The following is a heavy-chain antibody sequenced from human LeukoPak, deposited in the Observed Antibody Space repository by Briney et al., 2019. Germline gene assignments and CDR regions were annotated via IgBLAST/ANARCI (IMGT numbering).Heavy chain of an antibody. D-gene: IGHD2-2*01. J-gene: IGHJ4*02. V-gene: IGHV1-69*06. CDR2: IIPIFGTA. CDR1: GGTFSSYA. Sequence: VASVKVSCKASGGTFSSYAISWVRQAPGQGLEWMGGIIPIFGTANYAQKFQGRVTITADKSTSTAYMELSSLRSEDTAVYYCALLKEYPYYFDYWGQGTLVTVSS. CDR3: ALLKEYPYYFDY.